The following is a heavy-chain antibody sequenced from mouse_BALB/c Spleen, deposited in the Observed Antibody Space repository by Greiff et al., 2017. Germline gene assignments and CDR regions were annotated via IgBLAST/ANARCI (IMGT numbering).Heavy chain of an antibody. CDR3: AREGHYYAMDY. J-gene: IGHJ4*01. CDR1: GFTFSDYY. Sequence: EVKLVESGGGLVKPGGSLNLSCAASGFTFSDYYMYWVRQTPEKRLEWVATISDGGSYTYYPDSVKGRFTISRDNAKNNLYLQMSSLKSEDTGMYYCAREGHYYAMDYWGQGTSVTVSA. V-gene: IGHV5-4*02. CDR2: ISDGGSYT.